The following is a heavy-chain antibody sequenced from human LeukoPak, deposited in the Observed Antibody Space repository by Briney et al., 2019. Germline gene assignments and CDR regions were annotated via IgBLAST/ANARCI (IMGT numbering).Heavy chain of an antibody. V-gene: IGHV3-33*01. J-gene: IGHJ4*02. CDR1: GFTFSSYG. CDR2: IWYDGSNK. Sequence: PGGTLRLSCAASGFTFSSYGMHWVRQAPGKGLEWVAVIWYDGSNKYYADSVKGRFTISRDNSKNTLYLQMNSLRAEDTAVYYCARVGGVRGLSYWGQGTLVTVSS. CDR3: ARVGGVRGLSY. D-gene: IGHD3-10*01.